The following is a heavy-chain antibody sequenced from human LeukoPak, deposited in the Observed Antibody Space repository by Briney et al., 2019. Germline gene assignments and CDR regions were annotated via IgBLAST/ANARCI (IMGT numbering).Heavy chain of an antibody. CDR2: ISSSSSYI. Sequence: GGSLRLSCAASGFTFSSYSMNWVRQAPGKGLEWVSSISSSSSYIYYADSGKGRFTISRDNAKNPLYLQMNSLRAEDTAVYYCARDSLYGSGSYKYWGQGTLVTVSS. CDR3: ARDSLYGSGSYKY. J-gene: IGHJ4*02. D-gene: IGHD3-10*01. V-gene: IGHV3-21*01. CDR1: GFTFSSYS.